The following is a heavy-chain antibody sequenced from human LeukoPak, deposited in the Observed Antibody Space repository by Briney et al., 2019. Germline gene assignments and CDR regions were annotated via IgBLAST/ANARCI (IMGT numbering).Heavy chain of an antibody. J-gene: IGHJ4*02. D-gene: IGHD5-12*01. CDR3: ARDIRPWIPFDY. CDR1: AFTFNNYE. Sequence: PGGSLRLSCAASAFTFNNYEMHWARQAPGKGLEWVSYMSSSGSTIYYADSVKGRFTISRDNAKNSLYLQMNSLRAEDTAVYYCARDIRPWIPFDYWGQGTLVTVSS. CDR2: MSSSGSTI. V-gene: IGHV3-48*03.